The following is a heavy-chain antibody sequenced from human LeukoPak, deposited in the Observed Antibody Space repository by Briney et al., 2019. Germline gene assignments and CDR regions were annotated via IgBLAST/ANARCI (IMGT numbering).Heavy chain of an antibody. D-gene: IGHD2-15*01. CDR3: ARHYCSGGSCYSPYYYYGMDV. CDR1: GYRFTSYW. V-gene: IGHV5-10-1*01. Sequence: GESLKISCKGSGYRFTSYWISWVRQMPGKGLEWMGRIDPSDSYTSYSPSFQGHVTISADKSISTAYLQWSSLKASDTAIYYRARHYCSGGSCYSPYYYYGMDVWGKGTTVTVSS. J-gene: IGHJ6*04. CDR2: IDPSDSYT.